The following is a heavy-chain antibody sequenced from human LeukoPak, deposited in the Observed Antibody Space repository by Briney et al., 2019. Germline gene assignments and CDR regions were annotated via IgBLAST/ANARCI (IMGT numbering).Heavy chain of an antibody. CDR1: GGSITSYY. D-gene: IGHD3-3*01. CDR2: IYYIGKT. CDR3: ARDTYDGPFDF. Sequence: SETLSLTCTVSGGSITSYYWSWIRQPPGKGLEWTGYIYYIGKTKYNPSLASRVTISEDTSKNQFSLRLSSVTAADTAVYYCARDTYDGPFDFWGLGILVTVSS. V-gene: IGHV4-59*01. J-gene: IGHJ4*02.